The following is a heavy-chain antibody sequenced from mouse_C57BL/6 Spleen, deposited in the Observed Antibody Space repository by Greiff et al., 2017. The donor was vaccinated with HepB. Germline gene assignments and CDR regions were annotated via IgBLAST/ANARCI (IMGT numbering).Heavy chain of an antibody. CDR2: INPNYGTT. CDR1: GYSFTDYN. Sequence: EVKVVDSGPELVKPGASVKISCKASGYSFTDYNMNWVKQSNGKSLEWIGVINPNYGTTSYNQKFKGKATLTVDQSSSTAYMQRNSLTSEDSAVYYCAISATVIADGAMDYWGQGTSVTVSS. J-gene: IGHJ4*01. D-gene: IGHD1-1*01. V-gene: IGHV1-39*01. CDR3: AISATVIADGAMDY.